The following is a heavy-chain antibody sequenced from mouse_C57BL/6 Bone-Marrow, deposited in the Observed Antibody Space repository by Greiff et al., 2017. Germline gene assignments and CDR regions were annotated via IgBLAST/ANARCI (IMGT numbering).Heavy chain of an antibody. CDR1: GYTFTSYW. CDR3: AIPYYGSSYQFAY. J-gene: IGHJ3*01. V-gene: IGHV1-64*01. D-gene: IGHD1-1*01. CDR2: IHPNSGST. Sequence: QVQLQQPGAELVKPGASVKLSCKASGYTFTSYWMHWVKQRPGQGLEWIGMIHPNSGSTNYNEKFKSKATLTVDKSSSTDYMQLSSLTSEDSAVYYCAIPYYGSSYQFAYWGQGTLVTVSA.